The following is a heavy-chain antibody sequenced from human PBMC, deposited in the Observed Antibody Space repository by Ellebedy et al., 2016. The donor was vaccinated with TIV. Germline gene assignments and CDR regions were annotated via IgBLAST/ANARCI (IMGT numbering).Heavy chain of an antibody. CDR2: INPSDGST. V-gene: IGHV1-46*01. J-gene: IGHJ3*02. CDR3: VRGRPGDHEGAFDI. Sequence: AASVKVSCKASGYTFSSYYMHWVRQATGQGLEWMGIINPSDGSTSYAQKFQGRVTMTRDTSTSTVYMELSSLRSEDTAVYYCVRGRPGDHEGAFDIWGQGTMVTVSS. D-gene: IGHD4-17*01. CDR1: GYTFSSYY.